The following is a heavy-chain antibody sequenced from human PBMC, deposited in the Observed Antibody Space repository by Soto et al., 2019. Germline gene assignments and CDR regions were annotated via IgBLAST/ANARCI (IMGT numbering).Heavy chain of an antibody. CDR2: ISAYNGNT. CDR1: GYTFTNYG. V-gene: IGHV1-18*01. CDR3: ARTHDFWSGSHFDY. Sequence: GASVKVSCKASGYTFTNYGISWVRQAPGQGLEWMGWISAYNGNTNYAQKFQGRVTITADESTSTAYMELSSLRSEDTAVYYCARTHDFWSGSHFDYWGQGTLVTVSS. D-gene: IGHD3-3*01. J-gene: IGHJ4*02.